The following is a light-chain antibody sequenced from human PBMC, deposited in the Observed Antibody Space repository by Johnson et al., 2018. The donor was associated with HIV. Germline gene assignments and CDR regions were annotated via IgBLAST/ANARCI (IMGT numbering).Light chain of an antibody. CDR1: SSNIGNNF. CDR3: GTWDSSLRVGV. CDR2: DNN. J-gene: IGLJ1*01. V-gene: IGLV1-51*01. Sequence: QPPSVSAAPGQKVTISCSGSSSNIGNNFVSWYQQLPGRAPKLLIYDNNKRPSGIPDRFSGSKSCTSATLGITGLQTGDEADYYCGTWDSSLRVGVFGTGTKVTVL.